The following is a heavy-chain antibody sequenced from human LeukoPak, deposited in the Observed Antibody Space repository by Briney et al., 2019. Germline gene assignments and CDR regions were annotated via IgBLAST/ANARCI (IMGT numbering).Heavy chain of an antibody. D-gene: IGHD1-26*01. CDR2: ISAYNGNT. J-gene: IGHJ4*02. Sequence: ASVKVSCKASGYTSTSYGISWVRQAPGQGLEWMGWISAYNGNTNYAQKLQGRVTMTTDTSTSTAYMELSSLRSEDTAVYYCAGGPFKDSGSYTFDYWGQGTLVTVSS. CDR1: GYTSTSYG. V-gene: IGHV1-18*01. CDR3: AGGPFKDSGSYTFDY.